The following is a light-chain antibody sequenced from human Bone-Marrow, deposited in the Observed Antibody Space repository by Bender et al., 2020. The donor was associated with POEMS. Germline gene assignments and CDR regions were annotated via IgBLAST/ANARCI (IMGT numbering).Light chain of an antibody. Sequence: QSALTQPASVSGSPGQSITISCTGTSSDVGVSWYQHHPGKAPELMIYEVNKRPSGVSNRFSGSKSGNTASLTISGLQAEDEADFYCCSYAGSYPSVLFGGGTKVTVL. V-gene: IGLV2-23*02. CDR2: EVN. J-gene: IGLJ2*01. CDR3: CSYAGSYPSVL. CDR1: SSDVG.